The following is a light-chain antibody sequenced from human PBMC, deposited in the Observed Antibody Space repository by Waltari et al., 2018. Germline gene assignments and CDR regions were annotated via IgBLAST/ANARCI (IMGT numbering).Light chain of an antibody. V-gene: IGLV3-1*01. CDR2: EDK. CDR3: QAWDSSTAV. CDR1: KLGDKY. Sequence: SYELTQPPSVSVSPGQTASITCSGHKLGDKYVCWYQQKPGQSPVLVIYEDKKRPSVIPDGCSGSTAWNTATLTISGTHAVDEADYYCQAWDSSTAVFGTGTKVTVI. J-gene: IGLJ1*01.